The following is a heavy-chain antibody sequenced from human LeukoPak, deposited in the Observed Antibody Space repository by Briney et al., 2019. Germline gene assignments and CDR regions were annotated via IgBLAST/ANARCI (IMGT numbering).Heavy chain of an antibody. CDR2: IYYSGNT. J-gene: IGHJ4*02. Sequence: PSETLSLTCTVSGGSLSISNYYWGWVRQPPGRGLEWVGSIYYSGNTYYNPSLKSRVTISVDTSQSQFSLKLFSLTAADTAVYYCSRHAHSPSYEFWGQGILVTVSS. CDR1: GGSLSISNYY. V-gene: IGHV4-39*01. D-gene: IGHD3-3*01. CDR3: SRHAHSPSYEF.